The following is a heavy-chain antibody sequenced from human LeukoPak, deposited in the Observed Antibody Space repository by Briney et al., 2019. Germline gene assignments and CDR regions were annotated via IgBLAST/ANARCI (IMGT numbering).Heavy chain of an antibody. CDR1: GGSFSGYY. Sequence: PSETLSLTCAVYGGSFSGYYWSWIRQPPGKGLEWIGEINYSGSTNYNPSLKSRVTISVDTSKNQFSLKLSSVTAADTAVYYCARGRLRITMVRGDVDAFDIWGQGTMVTVSS. D-gene: IGHD3-10*01. J-gene: IGHJ3*02. V-gene: IGHV4-34*01. CDR2: INYSGST. CDR3: ARGRLRITMVRGDVDAFDI.